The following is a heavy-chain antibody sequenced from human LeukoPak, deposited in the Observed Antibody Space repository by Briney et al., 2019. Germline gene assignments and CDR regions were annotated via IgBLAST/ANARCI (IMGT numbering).Heavy chain of an antibody. J-gene: IGHJ4*02. V-gene: IGHV1-69*01. CDR3: AREGIAVAGSVLDY. CDR2: IIPIFGTA. Sequence: ASVKVSCKASGGTFSSYAISWVRQAPGQGREWMGGIIPIFGTANYAQKFQGRVTITADESTSTAYMELSSLRSEDTAVYYCAREGIAVAGSVLDYWGQGTLVTVSS. D-gene: IGHD6-19*01. CDR1: GGTFSSYA.